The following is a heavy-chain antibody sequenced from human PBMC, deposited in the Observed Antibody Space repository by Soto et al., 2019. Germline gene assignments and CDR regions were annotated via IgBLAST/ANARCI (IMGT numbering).Heavy chain of an antibody. CDR1: GYSFAGHL. Sequence: LXLSCKGSGYSFAGHLVAWLLQMPENGLEWIGTIYPGDSDTKYSSAFRGHVTISADTSVSTAYLQWRSLEATDSAIYYCARYSGSYWHYLDFWGQGTLVTVSS. CDR2: IYPGDSDT. CDR3: ARYSGSYWHYLDF. J-gene: IGHJ4*02. D-gene: IGHD1-26*01. V-gene: IGHV5-51*01.